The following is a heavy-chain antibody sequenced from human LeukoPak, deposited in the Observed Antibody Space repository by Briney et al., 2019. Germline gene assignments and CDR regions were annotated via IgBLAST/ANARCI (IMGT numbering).Heavy chain of an antibody. CDR2: IYSDNT. CDR1: GFTVSSNS. J-gene: IGHJ4*02. V-gene: IGHV3-53*01. CDR3: ARARRDGYNNQFDF. D-gene: IGHD5-24*01. Sequence: GGSLRLSCTVSGFTVSSNSMSWVRQAPGKGLEWVSFIYSDNTHYADSVKGRFTISRDNAKFSLYLQINSLRAEDTAVYYCARARRDGYNNQFDFWGQGTLVIVSS.